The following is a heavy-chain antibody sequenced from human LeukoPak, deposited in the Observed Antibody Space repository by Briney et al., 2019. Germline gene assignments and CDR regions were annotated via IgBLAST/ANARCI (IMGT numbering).Heavy chain of an antibody. V-gene: IGHV3-23*01. CDR2: ISGSGGST. J-gene: IGHJ4*02. D-gene: IGHD4-17*01. CDR1: GFTFSSYA. Sequence: GGSLRLSCAASGFTFSSYAMSWVRQAPGKGLEWVSAISGSGGSTYYADSVKGRFTISRDNSKNTLYLQMNSLRAEDTAVYYCARFNDYGDYGFDYWGQGTLVTVSS. CDR3: ARFNDYGDYGFDY.